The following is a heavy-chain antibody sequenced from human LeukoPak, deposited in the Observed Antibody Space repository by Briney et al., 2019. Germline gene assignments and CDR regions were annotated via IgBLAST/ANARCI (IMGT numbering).Heavy chain of an antibody. D-gene: IGHD4-17*01. J-gene: IGHJ4*02. V-gene: IGHV4-31*03. CDR1: GGSISSGGYY. CDR3: ARDSPNGDYGSDY. Sequence: SQTLSLTCTVSGGSISSGGYYSSWIRQHPGKGLEWIGYIYYSGSAYYNPSLKSRVTISVDTSKNQFSLKLSSVTAADTAVYYCARDSPNGDYGSDYWGQGTLVTVSS. CDR2: IYYSGSA.